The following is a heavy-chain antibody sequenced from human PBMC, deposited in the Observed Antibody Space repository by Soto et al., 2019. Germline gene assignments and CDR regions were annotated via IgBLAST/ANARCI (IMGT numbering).Heavy chain of an antibody. J-gene: IGHJ4*02. V-gene: IGHV4-30-4*01. CDR3: ASQLGYSYGYDY. Sequence: QVQLQESGPGLVKPSQTLSLTCTVSGGSISSGDYYWSWIRQPPGKGLEWIGYIYYSGSTYYIPSLKSRVTISVDTSKSQFSLKLSSVTAADTAVYYCASQLGYSYGYDYWGQGTLVTVSS. D-gene: IGHD5-18*01. CDR2: IYYSGST. CDR1: GGSISSGDYY.